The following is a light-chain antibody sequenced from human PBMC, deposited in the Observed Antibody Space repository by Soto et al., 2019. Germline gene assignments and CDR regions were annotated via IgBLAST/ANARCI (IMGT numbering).Light chain of an antibody. Sequence: DIQMTQSPSSLSASVGDRVTITCRASQSMSSYLNRYQQKPGKAPKLLIYAASSLQSGVPSRFSGSGSGTDFTRTISSLQTEDFATYYCQQSDSTPFTFGPGTKVDIK. V-gene: IGKV1-39*01. CDR2: AAS. J-gene: IGKJ3*01. CDR3: QQSDSTPFT. CDR1: QSMSSY.